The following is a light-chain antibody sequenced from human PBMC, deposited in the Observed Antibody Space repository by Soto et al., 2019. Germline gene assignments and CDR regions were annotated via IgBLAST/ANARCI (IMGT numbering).Light chain of an antibody. CDR2: KAS. CDR1: QSIRSW. CDR3: QQYNSYSWT. V-gene: IGKV1-5*03. Sequence: DIQMTQSPSTLSASVGDRVTITCRASQSIRSWLAWYQQKPGRAPKLLIYKASSLERGVPSSFSGSGSGTDFTLAISSLQPDDFATYYCQQYNSYSWTFGQGTKVAI. J-gene: IGKJ1*01.